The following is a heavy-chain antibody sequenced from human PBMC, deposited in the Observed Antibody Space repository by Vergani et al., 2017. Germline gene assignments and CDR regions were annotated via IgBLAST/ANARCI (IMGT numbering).Heavy chain of an antibody. J-gene: IGHJ6*03. CDR1: GDSITNGGFS. Sequence: QLQLQESGSGLVKPSQTLSLTCAVSGDSITNGGFSWNWIRQPPGKGPEWIGYIFPSGNSDYNPSLKNRVSISLDKSKNQFSLWVNSVTASDTAVYFCARASLRALVGYYYYMDVWGKGKTVVVSS. CDR2: IFPSGNS. CDR3: ARASLRALVGYYYYMDV. V-gene: IGHV4-30-2*01. D-gene: IGHD3-16*02.